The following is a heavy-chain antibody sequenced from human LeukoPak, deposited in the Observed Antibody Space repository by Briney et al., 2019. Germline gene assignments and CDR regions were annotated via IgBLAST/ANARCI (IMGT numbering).Heavy chain of an antibody. CDR3: AKDKSAFYNGYDWDLDI. CDR1: GFTFQHYA. Sequence: PGRSLRLSCAASGFTFQHYAIHWVRQVPGKGLEWVSGINWNSAKIGYADSVKGRFTISRNNAKNSVSLQMNSLRGEDTALYYCAKDKSAFYNGYDWDLDIWGQGTLVTVSS. D-gene: IGHD5-12*01. J-gene: IGHJ4*02. V-gene: IGHV3-9*01. CDR2: INWNSAKI.